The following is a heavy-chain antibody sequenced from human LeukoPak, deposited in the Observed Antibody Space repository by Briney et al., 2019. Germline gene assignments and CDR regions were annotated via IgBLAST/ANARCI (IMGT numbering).Heavy chain of an antibody. CDR1: GVTFTTYA. Sequence: PGGSLRLSCAASGVTFTTYAMSWVRQAPGKGLGWVSGISGSGSSTYYADSVKGRFTISRDNSKNTLYLQLNSLRVEDTAVYYCAKNSHYVYIWGATHWGQGTLLTVSS. D-gene: IGHD3-16*01. CDR3: AKNSHYVYIWGATH. CDR2: ISGSGSST. V-gene: IGHV3-23*01. J-gene: IGHJ4*02.